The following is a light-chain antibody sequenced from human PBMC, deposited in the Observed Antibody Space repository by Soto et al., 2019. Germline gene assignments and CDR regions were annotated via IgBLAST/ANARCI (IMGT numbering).Light chain of an antibody. V-gene: IGLV2-14*01. CDR1: SSDVGGSNY. CDR3: SSYRSGSTLV. Sequence: QSALTQPDSVSGSPGQSITISCTGTSSDVGGSNYVSWYQQHPGKAPKLMIYDVNNRPSGISNRFSGSKSGNTASLTISGLQAEDEADYYCSSYRSGSTLVFGGGTKLTVL. CDR2: DVN. J-gene: IGLJ2*01.